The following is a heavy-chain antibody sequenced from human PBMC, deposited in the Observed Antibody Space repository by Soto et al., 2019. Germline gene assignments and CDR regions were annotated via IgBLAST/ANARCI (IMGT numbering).Heavy chain of an antibody. J-gene: IGHJ4*02. Sequence: QVQLVESGGGVVQPGRSLRLSCAASGFTFSSYGMHWVRQAPGKGLEWVAVISFDGSNKYYADSVKGRFTISRDNSKNTLYLQMNSLRAEDTAVYYCAKDRIVGAIGALDYWCQGTLVTVSS. CDR3: AKDRIVGAIGALDY. CDR2: ISFDGSNK. D-gene: IGHD1-26*01. V-gene: IGHV3-30*18. CDR1: GFTFSSYG.